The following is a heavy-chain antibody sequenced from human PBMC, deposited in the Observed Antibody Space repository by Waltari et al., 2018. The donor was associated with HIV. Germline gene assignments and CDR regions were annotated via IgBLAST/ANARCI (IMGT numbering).Heavy chain of an antibody. D-gene: IGHD2-21*02. Sequence: QVQLVQSGAEVKKPGSSVKVSCKASGGTFSSYAISWVRQAPGQGLEWRGWTIPNLGTPNYAHNCQDTVTITADESTSTAYMGLGSLRSEATAVYYCARHIVVVTAIREDDAFDIWGQGTMVTVSS. CDR2: TIPNLGTP. J-gene: IGHJ3*02. CDR1: GGTFSSYA. CDR3: ARHIVVVTAIREDDAFDI. V-gene: IGHV1-69*01.